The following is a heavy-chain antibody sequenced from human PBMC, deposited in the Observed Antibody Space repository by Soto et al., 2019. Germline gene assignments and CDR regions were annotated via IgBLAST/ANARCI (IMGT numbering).Heavy chain of an antibody. CDR1: VCTFSGHA. CDR2: ISTDGSYR. CDR3: GRDVAVGGNRGTIEY. Sequence: SLRLSCASSVCTFSGHAMHCVRHAPGKGLDWVAAISTDGSYRVYADSVTGRFTVSRDNFKNTVDLQMDSLRVEDTAMYKCGRDVAVGGNRGTIEYWGQGTQVSVSS. D-gene: IGHD1-26*01. V-gene: IGHV3-30-3*01. J-gene: IGHJ4*02.